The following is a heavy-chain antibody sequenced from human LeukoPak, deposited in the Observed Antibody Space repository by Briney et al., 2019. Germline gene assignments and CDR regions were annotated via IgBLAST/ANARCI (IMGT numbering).Heavy chain of an antibody. Sequence: GGSLRLSCAASGFTVSSNYMGWVRQAPGKGLEWVSVIYSGGSTYYADSVKGRFTISRDNSKNTLYLQMNSLRAEDTAVYYCARDRGVAGSNYYYYGMDVWGQGTTVTVSS. CDR2: IYSGGST. J-gene: IGHJ6*02. CDR1: GFTVSSNY. D-gene: IGHD6-19*01. CDR3: ARDRGVAGSNYYYYGMDV. V-gene: IGHV3-53*01.